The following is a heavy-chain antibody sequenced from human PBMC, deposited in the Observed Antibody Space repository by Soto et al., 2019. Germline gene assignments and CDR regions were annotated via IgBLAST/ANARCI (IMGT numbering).Heavy chain of an antibody. CDR3: ARSDGRY. CDR2: IYLGGSI. CDR1: GASISTYY. V-gene: IGHV4-59*01. Sequence: PSETLSLTCSVSGASISTYYWTWIRQTPGKGLEWIGYIYLGGSINYNPSFKSRVIISVDTSKNHFSVKLSSVTAADTAVYYCARSDGRYWGQGTLVTVSS. J-gene: IGHJ4*02.